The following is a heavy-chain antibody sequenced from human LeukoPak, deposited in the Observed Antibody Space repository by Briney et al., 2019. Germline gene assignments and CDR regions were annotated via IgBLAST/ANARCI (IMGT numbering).Heavy chain of an antibody. D-gene: IGHD3-9*01. CDR3: ARGGLRWLSDTFDI. CDR2: INHSGRT. J-gene: IGHJ3*02. V-gene: IGHV4-34*01. Sequence: PSETLSLTCAVYAGSFSSYYWTRIRQPPGKGLEWIGEINHSGRTNFNPSLKSRVTLSIQTSKNQISLKMRSVTAADSAVYYCARGGLRWLSDTFDIWGQRTMVTVSS. CDR1: AGSFSSYY.